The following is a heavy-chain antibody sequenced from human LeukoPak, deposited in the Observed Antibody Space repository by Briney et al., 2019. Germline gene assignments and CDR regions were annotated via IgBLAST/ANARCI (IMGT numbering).Heavy chain of an antibody. D-gene: IGHD6-19*01. V-gene: IGHV1-8*03. CDR3: AATPLGSSGWYQAGPDAFDI. CDR2: MNPNSGNT. J-gene: IGHJ3*02. Sequence: ASVKVSCKASGYTFTSYDINWVRQATGQGLEWMGWMNPNSGNTGYAQKFQERVTITRDMSTSTAYMELSSLRSEDTAVYYCAATPLGSSGWYQAGPDAFDIWGQGTMVTVSS. CDR1: GYTFTSYD.